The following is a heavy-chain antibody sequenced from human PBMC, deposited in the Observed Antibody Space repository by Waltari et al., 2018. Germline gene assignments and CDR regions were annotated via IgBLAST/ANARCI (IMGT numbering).Heavy chain of an antibody. Sequence: QVQLQESGPGLVKPSGTLSLTCVVSGASISPTYWWSCVRQSPGKGLEWIGQIHHSGRTYSTPSLQSRVSVSLDKSKNQFSLSLYFVSDADTAVYYCAADRGNGLYFDYWGQGTLVTVSS. CDR2: IHHSGRT. V-gene: IGHV4-4*02. CDR3: AADRGNGLYFDY. CDR1: GASISPTYW. J-gene: IGHJ4*02. D-gene: IGHD2-15*01.